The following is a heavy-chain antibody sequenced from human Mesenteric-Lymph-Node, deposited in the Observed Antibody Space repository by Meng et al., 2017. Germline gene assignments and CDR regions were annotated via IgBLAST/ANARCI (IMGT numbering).Heavy chain of an antibody. CDR2: IYHSGST. V-gene: IGHV4-4*02. Sequence: RLQESGSGLVKPSQTLSLTCAASVGSICSSNWWSWVRQPPGKGLEWIGEIYHSGSTNYNPSLKSRVTISVDKSKNQFSLKLSSVTAADTAVYYCARVVIALWGYYFDYWGQGTLVTVSS. CDR3: ARVVIALWGYYFDY. J-gene: IGHJ4*02. CDR1: VGSICSSNW. D-gene: IGHD2-21*01.